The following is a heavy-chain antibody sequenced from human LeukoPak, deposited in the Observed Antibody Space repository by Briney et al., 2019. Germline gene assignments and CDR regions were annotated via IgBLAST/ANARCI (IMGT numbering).Heavy chain of an antibody. CDR3: TKRVKYGGTWDHFAD. V-gene: IGHV3-23*01. CDR2: VNADGGNT. CDR1: GFTFDNYR. J-gene: IGHJ4*02. D-gene: IGHD1-26*01. Sequence: PGGSLRLSCAASGFTFDNYRMSWVRQAPGKGLEGGSTVNADGGNTYYADSVKGRFTISRDNSKSTLILQMNSLRVEDTALYYCTKRVKYGGTWDHFADWGQGTLVTVSS.